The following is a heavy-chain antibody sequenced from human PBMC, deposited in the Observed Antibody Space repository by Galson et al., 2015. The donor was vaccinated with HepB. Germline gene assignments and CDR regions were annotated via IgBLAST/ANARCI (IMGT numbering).Heavy chain of an antibody. V-gene: IGHV3-23*01. CDR2: ISASGGST. J-gene: IGHJ4*02. D-gene: IGHD3-3*01. CDR1: GFTFSSYA. CDR3: AKSPTFGDDY. Sequence: SLRLSCAASGFTFSSYAMSWVRQAPGKGLEWVSHISASGGSTYYAGSVKGRFTISRDNSKNTLYLQMNSLRAEDTAIYYCAKSPTFGDDYWGQGTLITVSS.